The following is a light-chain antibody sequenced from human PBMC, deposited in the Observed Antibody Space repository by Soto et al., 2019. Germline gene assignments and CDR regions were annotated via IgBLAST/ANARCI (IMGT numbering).Light chain of an antibody. CDR1: QSVRCN. V-gene: IGKV3-15*01. J-gene: IGKJ1*01. CDR2: DTS. Sequence: EIVMTHSPATLSVSPGEKATHSCRASQSVRCNLAWYQQKPGKAPRLLIYDTSTRAAGSPARFSGSGSGTEFTLTISSLQSEDFALYYCQQTKNWPLTFGQGTKVDIK. CDR3: QQTKNWPLT.